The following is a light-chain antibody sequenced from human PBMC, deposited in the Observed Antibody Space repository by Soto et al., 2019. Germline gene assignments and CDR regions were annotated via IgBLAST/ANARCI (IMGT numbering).Light chain of an antibody. V-gene: IGKV3-20*01. CDR2: DAS. Sequence: EIVLTQSPGTLSLSPGERATLSCRASQSVPRSYVAWYQQRPGQAPRHLIYDASSRATGIPDRFSGSGSGTDFTLTISRLEPEDFAVYYCQQYGSSPQSFGQGTKVEIK. J-gene: IGKJ1*01. CDR1: QSVPRSY. CDR3: QQYGSSPQS.